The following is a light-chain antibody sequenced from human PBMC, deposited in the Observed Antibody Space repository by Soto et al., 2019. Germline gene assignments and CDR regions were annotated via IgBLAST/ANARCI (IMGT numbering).Light chain of an antibody. CDR2: EVT. V-gene: IGLV2-14*01. CDR1: SSDVGGFEY. Sequence: QSALRQPASVSGSPGQSITISCTGTSSDVGGFEYVSWYQHQPGKAPKLIIYEVTKRPSGVSNRFSGSKSGNTASLTISGIQAEDDGDYYCGLITGSSTSVFGAGTKGTVL. J-gene: IGLJ1*01. CDR3: GLITGSSTSV.